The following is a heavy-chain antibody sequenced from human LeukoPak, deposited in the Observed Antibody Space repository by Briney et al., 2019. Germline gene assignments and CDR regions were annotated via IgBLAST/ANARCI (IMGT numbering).Heavy chain of an antibody. Sequence: GGSLRLSCAASGFTFDNYWMSWVRQAPGKGLEWVANIRQDGGAKNYMASVKGRFTISRDNAKNLLYLQLNSLRAEDTALYYCARVDYVDEGWGYWGQGTLVTVSS. CDR3: ARVDYVDEGWGY. CDR1: GFTFDNYW. D-gene: IGHD3-16*01. J-gene: IGHJ4*02. CDR2: IRQDGGAK. V-gene: IGHV3-7*01.